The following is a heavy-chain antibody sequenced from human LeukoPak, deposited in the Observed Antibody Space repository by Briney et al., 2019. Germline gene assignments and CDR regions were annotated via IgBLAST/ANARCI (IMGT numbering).Heavy chain of an antibody. CDR1: GYTFTGYY. CDR3: ARGLVGLRKKVVPAATQHNWFDP. J-gene: IGHJ5*02. D-gene: IGHD2-2*01. V-gene: IGHV1-2*06. CDR2: INPNSGGT. Sequence: ASVKVSCKASGYTFTGYYMHWVRQAPGQGLEWMGRINPNSGGTNYAQKFQGRVTITRNTSISTAYMELSSLRSEDTAVYYCARGLVGLRKKVVPAATQHNWFDPWGQGTLVTVSS.